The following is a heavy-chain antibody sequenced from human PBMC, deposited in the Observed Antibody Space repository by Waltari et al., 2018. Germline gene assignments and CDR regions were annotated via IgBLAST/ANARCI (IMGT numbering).Heavy chain of an antibody. CDR2: ISSNENTT. J-gene: IGHJ4*02. V-gene: IGHV3-74*01. CDR1: GFPFSSYW. Sequence: EVQLVESGGGLVQPGGSLRLPCAASGFPFSSYWMHWVRQAPGKGLVWVSRISSNENTTTYADSVKGRFTISRDNAKNTLYLQMNSLRAEDTAVYYCARVEYSYGPYCFDSWGQGTPVTVSS. CDR3: ARVEYSYGPYCFDS. D-gene: IGHD5-18*01.